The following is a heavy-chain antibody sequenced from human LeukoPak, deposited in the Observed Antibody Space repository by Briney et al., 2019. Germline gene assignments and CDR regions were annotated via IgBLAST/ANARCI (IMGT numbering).Heavy chain of an antibody. Sequence: GGSLRLSCAASGFTFSSYDMSWVRQAPGKGLEWVSTISGSGGSTYYVASVKGRFTISRDNSKNPLYLQMNSLRAEDTAMYYCTKSGPPDPYWGQGTMVTVSS. V-gene: IGHV3-23*01. J-gene: IGHJ3*01. CDR1: GFTFSSYD. D-gene: IGHD1-14*01. CDR3: TKSGPPDPY. CDR2: ISGSGGST.